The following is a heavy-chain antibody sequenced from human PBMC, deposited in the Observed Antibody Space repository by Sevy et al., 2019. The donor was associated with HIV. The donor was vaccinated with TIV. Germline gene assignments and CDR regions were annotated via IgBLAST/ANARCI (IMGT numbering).Heavy chain of an antibody. D-gene: IGHD3-10*01. CDR1: GFTFSSYS. Sequence: GGSLRLSCAASGFTFSSYSMNWVRQAPGKGLEWVSYISSSSSTIYYADSVKGRFTISRDNAKNSLYLQMNSLRDEDTAVYYCARDDEAATQILWFGDPYPTRSYDAFDIWGQGTMVTVSS. V-gene: IGHV3-48*02. CDR2: ISSSSSTI. CDR3: ARDDEAATQILWFGDPYPTRSYDAFDI. J-gene: IGHJ3*02.